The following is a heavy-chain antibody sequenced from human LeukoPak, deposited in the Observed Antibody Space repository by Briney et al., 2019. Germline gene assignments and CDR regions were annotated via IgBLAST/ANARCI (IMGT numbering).Heavy chain of an antibody. CDR1: GFNFSNFW. V-gene: IGHV3-74*01. CDR2: INSDGSRI. D-gene: IGHD3-10*01. CDR3: ARDTEGYYGSGSYPYYYYYMDV. J-gene: IGHJ6*03. Sequence: PGGSLRLSCAASGFNFSNFWMHWVRQAPGKGLFWVSRINSDGSRISYAESVKGRFTISRDNAKNSLYLQMNSLRAEDTAVYYCARDTEGYYGSGSYPYYYYYMDVWGKGTTVTVSS.